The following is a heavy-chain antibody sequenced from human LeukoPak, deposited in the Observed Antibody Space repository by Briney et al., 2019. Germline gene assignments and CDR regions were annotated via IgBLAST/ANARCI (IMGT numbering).Heavy chain of an antibody. Sequence: GGSLRLSCAASGFTFSIYEMNWVRQAPGKGLEWVSYIISSGTTIYYADSVKGRFTISRDNVKNSLYLKMNSVRAEETAVFYCARETDSTLFDYWGQGTLVTVSS. CDR2: IISSGTTI. CDR1: GFTFSIYE. J-gene: IGHJ4*02. D-gene: IGHD2-2*01. CDR3: ARETDSTLFDY. V-gene: IGHV3-48*03.